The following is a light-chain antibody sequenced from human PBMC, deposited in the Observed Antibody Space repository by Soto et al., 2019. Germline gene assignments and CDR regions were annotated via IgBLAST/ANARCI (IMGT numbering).Light chain of an antibody. V-gene: IGLV2-23*02. CDR3: CSYASSSTLM. J-gene: IGLJ3*02. Sequence: QSALTQPASVSGSPGQSITISCTGTSTDVGSYNLVSWYQQHPGKAPKLMIYDVSNRPSGVSNRFSGSKSGNTASLTISGLQAEDEADYYCCSYASSSTLMFGGGTKVTVL. CDR2: DVS. CDR1: STDVGSYNL.